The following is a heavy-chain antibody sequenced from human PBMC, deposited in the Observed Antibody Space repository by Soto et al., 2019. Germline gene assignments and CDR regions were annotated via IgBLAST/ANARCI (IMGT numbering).Heavy chain of an antibody. CDR1: GGSISSSSYY. J-gene: IGHJ3*02. D-gene: IGHD3-9*01. Sequence: PSETLSLTCTVSGGSISSSSYYWGWIRQPPGKGLEWIGSIYYSGSTYYNPSLKSRVTISVDTSKNQFSLKLSSVTAADTAVYYCASYYDIFTGYPHYDAFDIWGQGTMVTVSS. CDR3: ASYYDIFTGYPHYDAFDI. CDR2: IYYSGST. V-gene: IGHV4-39*01.